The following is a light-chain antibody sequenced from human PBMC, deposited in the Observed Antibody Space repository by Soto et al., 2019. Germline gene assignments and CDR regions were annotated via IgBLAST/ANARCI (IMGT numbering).Light chain of an antibody. CDR2: GAS. V-gene: IGKV3D-15*01. Sequence: EVMMTQSPATLSVSPGEGATLSCRASQSVSDRLAWYQQRPGQAPRLLIYGASTRATGIPARFSGSGSGTEFTLTISSLQSEDFALYYCQHYYGWPRTFGQGTKVEIK. J-gene: IGKJ1*01. CDR3: QHYYGWPRT. CDR1: QSVSDR.